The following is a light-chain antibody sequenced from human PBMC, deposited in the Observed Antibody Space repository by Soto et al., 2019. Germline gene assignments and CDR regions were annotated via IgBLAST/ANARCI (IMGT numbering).Light chain of an antibody. Sequence: DIHMTQSPSSLSASVGDRVTITCRASQDISLFLAWYQKKPGKVPTLLIYGASTLQSGVPSRFSGSGYGTDFILTISSLQPEDVATYYCQKYNGAPVTFGQGTKVEIK. V-gene: IGKV1-27*01. CDR3: QKYNGAPVT. CDR2: GAS. J-gene: IGKJ1*01. CDR1: QDISLF.